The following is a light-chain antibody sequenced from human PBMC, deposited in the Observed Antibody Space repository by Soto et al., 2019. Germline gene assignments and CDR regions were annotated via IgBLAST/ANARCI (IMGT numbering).Light chain of an antibody. Sequence: EIVLTQSPGTLSLPPGERATLSCRARQSVSSSSLAWYRHKPGQAPRLLIYDAFSRATDITDRFSGSGSATDFTLTISRLEPEDFAVYYCQHYGSSPPKYTFGQGTKLEI. CDR1: QSVSSSS. CDR3: QHYGSSPPKYT. CDR2: DAF. J-gene: IGKJ2*01. V-gene: IGKV3-20*01.